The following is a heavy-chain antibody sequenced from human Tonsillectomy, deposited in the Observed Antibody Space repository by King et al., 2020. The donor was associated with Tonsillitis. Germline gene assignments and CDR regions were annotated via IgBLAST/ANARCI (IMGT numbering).Heavy chain of an antibody. CDR2: IRYDGSNK. D-gene: IGHD2-2*01. CDR1: GFTFSSYG. V-gene: IGHV3-30*02. Sequence: VQLVESGGGVVQPGGSLRLSCAASGFTFSSYGMHWVRQAPGKGLEWVAFIRYDGSNKYYADSVKGRFTISRDNSKNTLYLQMNSLRAEDTAVYYCAKEGGGTRCYACYYYYYGMDVWGQGTTVTVSS. J-gene: IGHJ6*02. CDR3: AKEGGGTRCYACYYYYYGMDV.